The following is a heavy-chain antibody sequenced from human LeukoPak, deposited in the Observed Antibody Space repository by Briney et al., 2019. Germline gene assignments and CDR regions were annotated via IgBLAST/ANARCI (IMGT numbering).Heavy chain of an antibody. CDR1: GYTFTSYD. J-gene: IGHJ3*02. CDR3: TRDQATFDI. CDR2: IRGDNGAT. Sequence: ASVKVSCKASGYTFTSYDINWVRQATGQGLEWMGWIRGDNGATCYAHELRGRLTMTTDTSTSTVYMELRSLKSDDTAIYYCTRDQATFDIWGQGTMVTVTS. V-gene: IGHV1-18*01.